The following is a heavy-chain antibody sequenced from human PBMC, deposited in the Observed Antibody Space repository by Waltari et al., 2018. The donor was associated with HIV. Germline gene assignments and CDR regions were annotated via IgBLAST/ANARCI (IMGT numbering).Heavy chain of an antibody. CDR2: IYPGDPDT. J-gene: IGHJ4*02. D-gene: IGHD3-22*01. CDR1: GYSFTSYW. CDR3: ATSRSTYYDTGGYFDY. Sequence: EVQLVQSGAEVKKPGESLKISCKASGYSFTSYWIGWVRQMPGKGLEWMGIIYPGDPDTRYSPSFQGQVTISAEKSISTAYRQWSSLKASYTAMYYCATSRSTYYDTGGYFDYWGQGTLVTVSS. V-gene: IGHV5-51*03.